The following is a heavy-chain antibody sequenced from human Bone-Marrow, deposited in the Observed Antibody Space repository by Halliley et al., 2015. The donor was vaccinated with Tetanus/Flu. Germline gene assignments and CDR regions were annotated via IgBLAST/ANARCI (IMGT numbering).Heavy chain of an antibody. CDR2: ISADNGHT. V-gene: IGHV1-18*01. D-gene: IGHD5-12*01. CDR3: ARISGATRGSFDI. Sequence: WVGWISADNGHTNSAQNLQGRVTMTPDTSTSTAYMELRSLRSDDTAVYYCARISGATRGSFDIWGQGTMVTVSS. J-gene: IGHJ3*02.